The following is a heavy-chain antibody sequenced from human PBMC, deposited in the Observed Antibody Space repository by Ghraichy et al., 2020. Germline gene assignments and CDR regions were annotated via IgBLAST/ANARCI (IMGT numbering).Heavy chain of an antibody. D-gene: IGHD5-24*01. Sequence: SETLSLTCTVSGGSISPYYWNWIRQSPGRGLEWIGYIYYSGSTNYHPSLKSRVTISVDTSKNQLSLRVTSVTAADTAVYYCARFGYNSGKVHYMDIWGKGTTVTVSS. CDR2: IYYSGST. CDR3: ARFGYNSGKVHYMDI. V-gene: IGHV4-59*01. CDR1: GGSISPYY. J-gene: IGHJ6*03.